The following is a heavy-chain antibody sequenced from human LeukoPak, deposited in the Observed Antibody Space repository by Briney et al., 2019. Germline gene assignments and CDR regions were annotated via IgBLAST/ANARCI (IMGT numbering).Heavy chain of an antibody. J-gene: IGHJ3*02. V-gene: IGHV1-18*01. Sequence: ASVEVSCKASDYTFTTYGISWVRQAPGQGLEWMGWISAYNGNTNYAQELQGRVTMTTDTSTSTAYMELRSLRSDDTAVYYCARGRSYYYDSSGYYLDAFDIWGQGTMVTVSS. CDR3: ARGRSYYYDSSGYYLDAFDI. D-gene: IGHD3-22*01. CDR1: DYTFTTYG. CDR2: ISAYNGNT.